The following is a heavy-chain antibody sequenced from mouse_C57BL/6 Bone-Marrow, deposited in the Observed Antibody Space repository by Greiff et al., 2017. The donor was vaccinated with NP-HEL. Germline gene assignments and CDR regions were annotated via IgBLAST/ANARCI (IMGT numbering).Heavy chain of an antibody. Sequence: QVQLQQPGAELVKPGASVKLSCKASGYTFTSYWMHWVKQRPGQGLEWIGMIHPNSGSTNYNEKFKSKATLTVDKSSSTAYMQLSSLTSEDSAVYYCARRESNLYAMDYWGQGTSVTVSS. CDR3: ARRESNLYAMDY. CDR1: GYTFTSYW. V-gene: IGHV1-64*01. D-gene: IGHD2-5*01. J-gene: IGHJ4*01. CDR2: IHPNSGST.